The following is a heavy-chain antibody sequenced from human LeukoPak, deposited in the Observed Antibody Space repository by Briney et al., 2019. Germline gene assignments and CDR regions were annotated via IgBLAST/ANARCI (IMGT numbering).Heavy chain of an antibody. V-gene: IGHV3-74*01. CDR1: GFTFSSYW. J-gene: IGHJ4*02. CDR3: AGGVWTGVHDY. D-gene: IGHD3/OR15-3a*01. CDR2: INSDGSST. Sequence: TGGSLRLSCAASGFTFSSYWMHWVRQAPGKGLVWVSRINSDGSSTSYADSVKGRFTISRDNAKNSLYLQMNSLRAEDTAVYYCAGGVWTGVHDYWGQGTLVTVSS.